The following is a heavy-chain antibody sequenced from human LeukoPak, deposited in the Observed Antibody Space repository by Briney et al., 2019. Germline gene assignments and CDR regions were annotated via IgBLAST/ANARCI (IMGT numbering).Heavy chain of an antibody. D-gene: IGHD5-12*01. Sequence: ASVKVSCKASGYTFTGYYMHWVRQAPGQGLEWMGWINPNSGGTNYAQKFQGRVTMTRDTSINTAYMELSSLRSDETAVYYCARPMPGRVVATDYWGQGTLVTVSS. CDR2: INPNSGGT. V-gene: IGHV1-2*02. CDR1: GYTFTGYY. CDR3: ARPMPGRVVATDY. J-gene: IGHJ4*02.